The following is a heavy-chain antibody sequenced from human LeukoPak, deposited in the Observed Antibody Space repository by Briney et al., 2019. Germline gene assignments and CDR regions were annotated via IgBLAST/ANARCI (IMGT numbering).Heavy chain of an antibody. V-gene: IGHV3-48*02. J-gene: IGHJ6*02. D-gene: IGHD2-2*02. Sequence: GGSLRLSCAASGFTFSSCSMNWVRQAPGKGLEWVSYISSSSSTIYYADSVKGRFTISRDNAKNSLYLQMDSLRDEDTAVYYCGGYCSSTSCYTLDYYYYGMDVWGQGTTVTVSS. CDR1: GFTFSSCS. CDR2: ISSSSSTI. CDR3: GGYCSSTSCYTLDYYYYGMDV.